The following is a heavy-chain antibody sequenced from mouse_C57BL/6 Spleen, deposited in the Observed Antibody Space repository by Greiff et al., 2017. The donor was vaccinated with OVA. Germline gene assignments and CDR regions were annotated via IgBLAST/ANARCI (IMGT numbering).Heavy chain of an antibody. V-gene: IGHV1-52*01. J-gene: IGHJ2*01. CDR3: ARVSSGFDY. CDR2: IDPADSET. D-gene: IGHD3-1*01. CDR1: GYTFTSYW. Sequence: QVQLQQPGAELVRPGSSVKLSCKASGYTFTSYWMHWVKQRPRQGLEWIGNIDPADSETHYNQKFKDKATLTVDKSSSTAYMQLSSLTSEDSAVXYCARVSSGFDYWGPGTPLTVSS.